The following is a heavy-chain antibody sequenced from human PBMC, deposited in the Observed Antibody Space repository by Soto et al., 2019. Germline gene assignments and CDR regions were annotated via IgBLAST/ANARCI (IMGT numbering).Heavy chain of an antibody. V-gene: IGHV3-23*01. J-gene: IGHJ4*02. CDR1: GFTFSSDA. CDR3: AKESGFPSGYYWDY. D-gene: IGHD3-22*01. Sequence: PGGSLSLSCTASGFTFSSDAMCWVRQAPGKGLEWESAISGSGGSTYYADSVKGRLTISRDNSTNTLYLQMHSPRAEDTAVYYYAKESGFPSGYYWDYWGQGTLVTVSS. CDR2: ISGSGGST.